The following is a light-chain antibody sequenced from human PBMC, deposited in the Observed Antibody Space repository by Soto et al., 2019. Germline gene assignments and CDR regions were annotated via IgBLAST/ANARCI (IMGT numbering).Light chain of an antibody. J-gene: IGLJ2*01. CDR2: EGS. Sequence: QSVLTQPPSASGSPGQSITISCTGTSSDVGSYNLVSWYQQHPGKAPKLMIYEGSKRPSGVSNRFSGSKSGNTASLTISGLQAEDEADYYCCSYAGSSIKFGGGTKLTVL. CDR1: SSDVGSYNL. CDR3: CSYAGSSIK. V-gene: IGLV2-23*01.